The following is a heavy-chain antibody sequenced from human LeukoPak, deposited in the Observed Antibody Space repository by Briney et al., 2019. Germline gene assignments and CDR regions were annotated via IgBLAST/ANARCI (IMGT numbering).Heavy chain of an antibody. CDR1: GGSISSYY. J-gene: IGHJ5*02. Sequence: PSETLSLTCTVSGGSISSYYWSWIRQPPGKGLEWIGYIYYSGSTNYNPSLKSRVTISVDTSKNQFSLKLSSVTAADTAVYYCARDKAYVWGSYRHKGFDPWGQGTLVTVSP. D-gene: IGHD3-16*02. CDR2: IYYSGST. V-gene: IGHV4-59*01. CDR3: ARDKAYVWGSYRHKGFDP.